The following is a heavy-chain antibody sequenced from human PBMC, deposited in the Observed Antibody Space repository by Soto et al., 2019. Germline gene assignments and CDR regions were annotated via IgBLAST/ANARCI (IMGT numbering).Heavy chain of an antibody. J-gene: IGHJ5*02. V-gene: IGHV3-23*01. CDR1: GFTFSSYA. CDR3: AKASGGWYGNWFDP. D-gene: IGHD6-19*01. Sequence: GGSLRLSCAASGFTFSSYAMSWVRQAPGKGLEWVSAISGSGGSTYYADSVKGRFTIARDNSKNTLYLQMNSLRAEDTAVYYCAKASGGWYGNWFDPWGQGTLVTVSS. CDR2: ISGSGGST.